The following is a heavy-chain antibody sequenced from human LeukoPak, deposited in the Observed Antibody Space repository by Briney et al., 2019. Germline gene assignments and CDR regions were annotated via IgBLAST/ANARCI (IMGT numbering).Heavy chain of an antibody. Sequence: GGSLRLSCAASGFTFSSYAMTWVRQAPGKGLEWVSAITDSTYFADSVKGRFTISRDSSKNTVYLQMNSLRAEDTAVYYCARYCSGGRCYSGLDPWGQGALVTVAS. D-gene: IGHD2-15*01. CDR3: ARYCSGGRCYSGLDP. J-gene: IGHJ5*02. CDR2: ITDST. V-gene: IGHV3-23*01. CDR1: GFTFSSYA.